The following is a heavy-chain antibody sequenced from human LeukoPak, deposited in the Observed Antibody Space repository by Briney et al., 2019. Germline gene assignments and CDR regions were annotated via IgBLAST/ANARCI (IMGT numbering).Heavy chain of an antibody. CDR3: ARDWYNWSESHYYGMDV. D-gene: IGHD1-1*01. CDR2: IYYSGST. CDR1: GGSISSSSYY. J-gene: IGHJ6*02. V-gene: IGHV4-39*07. Sequence: SETLSLTCTVSGGSISSSSYYWGWIRQPPGKGLEWIGSIYYSGSTYYNPSLKSRVTISVDTSKNQFSLKLSSVTAADTAVYYCARDWYNWSESHYYGMDVWGQGTTVTVPS.